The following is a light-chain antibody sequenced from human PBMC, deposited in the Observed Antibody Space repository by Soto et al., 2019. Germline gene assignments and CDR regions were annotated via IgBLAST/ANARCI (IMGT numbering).Light chain of an antibody. CDR1: QSISSW. J-gene: IGKJ1*01. CDR3: QQYNSYSPRT. CDR2: DAS. Sequence: DIHMTQSPSTLSASARDRVTITCRASQSISSWLAWYQQKPGKAPKLLIYDASSLESGVPSRFSGSGSGTEFTITISSLQPDDFATYYCQQYNSYSPRTFGQGTRWIS. V-gene: IGKV1-5*01.